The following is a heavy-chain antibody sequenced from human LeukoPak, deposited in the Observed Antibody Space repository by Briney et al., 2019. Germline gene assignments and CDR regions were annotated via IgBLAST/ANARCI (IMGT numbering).Heavy chain of an antibody. Sequence: PGTSLRLSCATSGFTFRSHAMHWVRQSPGKGLEWVAQIWYDGSNKYYADSVKGRFSVSRDNSKNTLYLQMNSLRAEDTAVYYCAKESTVTIYYYGMDVWGQGTTVTVSS. CDR1: GFTFRSHA. D-gene: IGHD4-11*01. V-gene: IGHV3-30-3*02. CDR2: IWYDGSNK. CDR3: AKESTVTIYYYGMDV. J-gene: IGHJ6*02.